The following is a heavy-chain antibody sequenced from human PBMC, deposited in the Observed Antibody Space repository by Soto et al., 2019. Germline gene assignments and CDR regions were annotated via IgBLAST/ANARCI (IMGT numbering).Heavy chain of an antibody. J-gene: IGHJ6*02. CDR1: GSAFRTYG. V-gene: IGHV3-30*18. CDR3: AKVIPEDVWTGSTFIGMDG. D-gene: IGHD3-3*01. Sequence: GGSLSLSCSASGSAFRTYGMHWVRQAPGKGLEWVALISYDGSDEYYADSVKGRFTISRDNSKNTLYLQMNSLRAADTAVYYCAKVIPEDVWTGSTFIGMDGWGQGSTVTV. CDR2: ISYDGSDE.